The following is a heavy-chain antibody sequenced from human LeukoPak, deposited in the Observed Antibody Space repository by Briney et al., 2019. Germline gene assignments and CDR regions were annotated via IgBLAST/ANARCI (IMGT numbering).Heavy chain of an antibody. CDR2: MNPNSGNT. V-gene: IGHV1-8*01. J-gene: IGHJ5*02. CDR3: AREGNDILTGYADNWFDP. CDR1: GYTFTSYD. D-gene: IGHD3-9*01. Sequence: GASVKVSCKASGYTFTSYDINWVRQATGQGLEWMGWMNPNSGNTGYAQKFQGRVTITRDTSASTAYMELSSLRSEDMAVYYCAREGNDILTGYADNWFDPWGQGTLVTVSS.